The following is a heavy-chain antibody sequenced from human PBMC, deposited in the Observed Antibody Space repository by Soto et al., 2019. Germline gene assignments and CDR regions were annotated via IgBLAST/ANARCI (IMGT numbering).Heavy chain of an antibody. Sequence: PSETLSLTCAVYGGSFSGYYWSWIRQPPGKGLEWIGEINHSGSTNYNPSLKSRVTISVDTSKNQFSLKLSSVTAADTAVYYCARGSRVRPVTRIDAFDIWGKGAMVTVSS. CDR2: INHSGST. V-gene: IGHV4-34*01. J-gene: IGHJ3*02. CDR3: ARGSRVRPVTRIDAFDI. D-gene: IGHD3-10*01. CDR1: GGSFSGYY.